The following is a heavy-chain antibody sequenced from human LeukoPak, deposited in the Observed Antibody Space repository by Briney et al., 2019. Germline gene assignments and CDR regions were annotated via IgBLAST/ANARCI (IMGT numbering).Heavy chain of an antibody. J-gene: IGHJ4*02. CDR1: GGSISSSSYY. D-gene: IGHD3-9*01. V-gene: IGHV4-39*01. CDR2: VSNSGSK. Sequence: SGTLSLTCTVSGGSISSSSYYWGWIRQPPGKGLEWIGSVSNSGSKHYNPSLKSRVTVFVDTSKNQFSLRLSSVTAADTAVYYCARLRYDILTGCFDYWGQGTLVTVSS. CDR3: ARLRYDILTGCFDY.